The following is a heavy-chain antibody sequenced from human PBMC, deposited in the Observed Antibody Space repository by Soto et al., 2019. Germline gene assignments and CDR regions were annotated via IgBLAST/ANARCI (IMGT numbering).Heavy chain of an antibody. CDR2: IYYSGST. CDR1: GGSISSSSYY. V-gene: IGHV4-39*01. CDR3: ARLLMRNNWFDP. D-gene: IGHD2-8*01. J-gene: IGHJ5*02. Sequence: QLQLQESGPGLVKPSETLSLTCPVSGGSISSSSYYWGWIRQPPGKGLEWIGSIYYSGSTYYNPSLKRRVTISVDTSKNQFSLKLSSVTAADTAVYYCARLLMRNNWFDPWGQGTLVTVSS.